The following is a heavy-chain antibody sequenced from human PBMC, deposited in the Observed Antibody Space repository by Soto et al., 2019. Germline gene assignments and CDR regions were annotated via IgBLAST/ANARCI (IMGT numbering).Heavy chain of an antibody. CDR3: TRHAIIPKLQYGMDV. CDR2: IFYRGNT. V-gene: IGHV4-59*01. D-gene: IGHD1-1*01. Sequence: PSETLSLTCTVSGGSISGYYWSWIRQPPGEGLEWIGYIFYRGNTLYNPSLQSRVTISVDTSKNQFFLGLTSVTAADTAVYYCTRHAIIPKLQYGMDVWGQGASVTVSS. CDR1: GGSISGYY. J-gene: IGHJ6*02.